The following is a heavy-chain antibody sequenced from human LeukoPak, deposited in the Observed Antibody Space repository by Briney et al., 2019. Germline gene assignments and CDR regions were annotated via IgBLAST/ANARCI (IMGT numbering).Heavy chain of an antibody. CDR3: ARQDRGLPSGSHLDY. CDR2: ISGSGGST. D-gene: IGHD1-26*01. CDR1: GFTFSSYA. Sequence: GGSLRLSCAASGFTFSSYAMSWVRQAPGKGLEWVSAISGSGGSTYYADSVKGRFTISRDNSKNTLYLQMNSLRAEDTAVYYCARQDRGLPSGSHLDYWGQGTLVTVSS. V-gene: IGHV3-23*01. J-gene: IGHJ4*02.